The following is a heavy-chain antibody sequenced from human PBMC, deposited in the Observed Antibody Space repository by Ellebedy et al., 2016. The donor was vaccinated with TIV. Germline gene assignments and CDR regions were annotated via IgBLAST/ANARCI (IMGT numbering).Heavy chain of an antibody. Sequence: GESLKISXAASGFTFTTYAMTWVRQAPGKGLEWVSTISGSGDRTYYADSVRGRFTISRDKSRNTLYLQMTNLRAEDTGVYYCVRDFDFWGQGTLVTVSS. J-gene: IGHJ4*02. CDR3: VRDFDF. V-gene: IGHV3-23*01. CDR2: ISGSGDRT. CDR1: GFTFTTYA.